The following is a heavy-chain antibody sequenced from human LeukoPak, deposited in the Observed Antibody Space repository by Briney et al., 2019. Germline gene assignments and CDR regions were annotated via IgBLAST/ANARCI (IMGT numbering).Heavy chain of an antibody. V-gene: IGHV3-21*01. CDR3: ARDLGGVLDY. Sequence: PGGSLRLSCAASGLTFSSYSMNWVHQAPGKGLEWVSSISSSSSYIYYADSVKGRFTISRDNAKNSLYLQMNSLRAEDTAVYYCARDLGGVLDYWGQGTLVTVSS. CDR1: GLTFSSYS. J-gene: IGHJ4*02. D-gene: IGHD2-8*02. CDR2: ISSSSSYI.